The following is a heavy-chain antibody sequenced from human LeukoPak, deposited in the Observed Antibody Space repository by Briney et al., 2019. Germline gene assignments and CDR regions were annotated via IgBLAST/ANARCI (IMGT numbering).Heavy chain of an antibody. CDR2: IHHSGST. D-gene: IGHD1-26*01. V-gene: IGHV4-4*02. CDR1: GDSISSNYW. J-gene: IGHJ5*02. Sequence: PSGTLSLTCAVSGDSISSNYWWTWVRQPPGKGLEWIGEIHHSGSTNYSPSLKSRATISVDYSRNQFSLGLSSVTAADTAVYYCARSRELRPWFDPWGQGTLVTVSS. CDR3: ARSRELRPWFDP.